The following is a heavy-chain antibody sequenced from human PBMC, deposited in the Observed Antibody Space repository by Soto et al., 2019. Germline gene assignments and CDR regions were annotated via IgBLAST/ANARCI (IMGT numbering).Heavy chain of an antibody. CDR2: IYWNDDK. CDR1: GFSLSTSGVG. V-gene: IGHV2-5*01. J-gene: IGHJ4*02. Sequence: QITWKESGPTLVQPTQTLTLTGTFSGFSLSTSGVGVGWIRQPPGKALEWLALIYWNDDKRYSPSLKSRLTITKDTSKNQVVLTMTNMDPVDTATYYCAHITVTTGEVDYWGQGTLVTVSS. CDR3: AHITVTTGEVDY. D-gene: IGHD4-17*01.